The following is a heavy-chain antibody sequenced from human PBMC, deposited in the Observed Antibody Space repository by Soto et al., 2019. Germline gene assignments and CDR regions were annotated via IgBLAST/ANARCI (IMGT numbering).Heavy chain of an antibody. J-gene: IGHJ4*02. CDR1: GYIFTSYW. CDR2: IYTGDCDS. D-gene: IGHD3-22*01. V-gene: IGHV5-51*01. Sequence: GEPLKISCKGSGYIFTSYWIGWGRQRPGKSLEWMGIIYTGDCDSRYSPSFQGQVTISADKSISTAYLKWSSLKASDTAMYYCASSRYDSSGWIVFDYWGQGTLVTVSS. CDR3: ASSRYDSSGWIVFDY.